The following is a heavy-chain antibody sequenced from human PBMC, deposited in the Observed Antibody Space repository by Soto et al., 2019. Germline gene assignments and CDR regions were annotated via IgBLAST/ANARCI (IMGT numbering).Heavy chain of an antibody. J-gene: IGHJ4*02. V-gene: IGHV3-23*01. CDR3: ARLVVAAGTDY. Sequence: GGSLRLSCAASGFTFSSYSMRWVRQAPGKGLEWVSGISDNGGSTDYAASVLGRFTISRDNSKNTLYLQMSSLRAEDTAVYYCARLVVAAGTDYWGQGTLVTVSS. CDR1: GFTFSSYS. D-gene: IGHD2-2*01. CDR2: ISDNGGST.